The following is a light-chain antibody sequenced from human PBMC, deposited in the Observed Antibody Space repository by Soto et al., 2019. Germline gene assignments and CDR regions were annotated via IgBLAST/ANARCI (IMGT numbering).Light chain of an antibody. CDR3: QQYHSYWT. CDR2: DAS. Sequence: IQLTQSPSFLSAFVGDRVTITFRASQGISSSLAWYQQKPGEAPKLLIYDASSLESGVPQRFSGSGSGTEFTLTISSLQTDDFSTYYCQQYHSYWTFGQGTKVDIK. J-gene: IGKJ1*01. V-gene: IGKV1-13*02. CDR1: QGISSS.